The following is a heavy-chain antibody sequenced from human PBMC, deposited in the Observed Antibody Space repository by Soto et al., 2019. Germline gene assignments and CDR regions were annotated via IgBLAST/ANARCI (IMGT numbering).Heavy chain of an antibody. Sequence: QVQLVESGGGAVQPGESLRLSCVASGFDFTYYAMHWVRQAPGKGLESVAVMQSDGSKIHHTDSVKGRFTIFRDNSKITLYLQMNSLRKEDTAVYFCAKDEGVGGTRGLFYYWGQGTLVSVSS. CDR1: GFDFTYYA. J-gene: IGHJ4*02. CDR2: MQSDGSKI. V-gene: IGHV3-30*18. D-gene: IGHD1-26*01. CDR3: AKDEGVGGTRGLFYY.